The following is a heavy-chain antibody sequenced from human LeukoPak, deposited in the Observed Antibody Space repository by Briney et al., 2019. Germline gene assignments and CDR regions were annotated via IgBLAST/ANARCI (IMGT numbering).Heavy chain of an antibody. CDR1: GFTFSSYS. CDR3: ARDPDTAMVTDDY. Sequence: GGSLRLSCAASGFTFSSYSMNWVRQAPGKGLEWVSSISGSSSYIYYADSVKGRFTISRDNAKNSLYLQMNSLRAEDTAVYYCARDPDTAMVTDDYWGQGTLVTVSS. CDR2: ISGSSSYI. V-gene: IGHV3-21*01. J-gene: IGHJ4*02. D-gene: IGHD5-18*01.